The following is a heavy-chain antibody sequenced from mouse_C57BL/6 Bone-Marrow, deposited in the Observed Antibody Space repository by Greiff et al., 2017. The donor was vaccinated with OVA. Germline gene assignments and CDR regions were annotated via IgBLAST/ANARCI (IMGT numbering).Heavy chain of an antibody. CDR2: IDPENGDT. CDR1: GFNIKDDY. Sequence: EVQLQQSGAELVRPGASVKLSCTASGFNIKDDYMPWVKQRPEPGLEWIGWIDPENGDTEYASKFQGKATITADTSSNPAYLQLSSLTSEDTAVYYCTTLWLRRGVFAYWGQGTLVTVSA. D-gene: IGHD2-2*01. J-gene: IGHJ3*01. V-gene: IGHV14-4*01. CDR3: TTLWLRRGVFAY.